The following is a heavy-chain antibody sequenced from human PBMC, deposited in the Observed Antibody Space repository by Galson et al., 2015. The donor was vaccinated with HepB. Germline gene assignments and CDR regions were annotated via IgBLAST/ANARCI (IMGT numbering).Heavy chain of an antibody. J-gene: IGHJ3*02. V-gene: IGHV4-39*01. CDR2: MYSSGNT. CDR3: ARHPFTFDI. CDR1: GGSISSTSYH. Sequence: SESLSLTCTVSGGSISSTSYHWGWVRLPPGKGLEWIGTMYSSGNTYYNPSLKSRVTISVDTSKNLFSLRLSSVTAADAAIYYCARHPFTFDIWGQGTMVTVSS.